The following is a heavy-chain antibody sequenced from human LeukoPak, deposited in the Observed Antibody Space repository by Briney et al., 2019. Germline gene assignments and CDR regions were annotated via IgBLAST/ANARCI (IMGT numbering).Heavy chain of an antibody. CDR3: ASHYGSGPFDY. V-gene: IGHV4-61*02. J-gene: IGHJ4*02. D-gene: IGHD3-10*01. Sequence: PSETLSLTCTVSDGSISSGSYYWSWIRQPAGKGLEWIGRIYTSGSTNYNPSLKSRVTMSVDTSKNQFSLKLSSVTAADTAVYYCASHYGSGPFDYWGQGTLVTVSS. CDR2: IYTSGST. CDR1: DGSISSGSYY.